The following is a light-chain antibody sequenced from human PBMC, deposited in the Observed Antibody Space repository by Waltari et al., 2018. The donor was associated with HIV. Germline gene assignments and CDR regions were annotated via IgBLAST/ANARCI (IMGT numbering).Light chain of an antibody. V-gene: IGKV3D-15*01. CDR1: HSISTH. CDR3: QQYANWPIT. J-gene: IGKJ5*01. Sequence: EVEMTQSPATRSVSPGDRVNLSRKTSHSISTHVACQQKRPGQAPQLLIYDASTRAPAIPTRFSGSWSGTQFSLTITDMKSDDFAVYYCQQYANWPITFGRGTRL. CDR2: DAS.